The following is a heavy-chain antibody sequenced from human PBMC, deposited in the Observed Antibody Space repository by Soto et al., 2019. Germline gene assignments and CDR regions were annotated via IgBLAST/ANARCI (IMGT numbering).Heavy chain of an antibody. CDR1: GFTFSSYA. J-gene: IGHJ3*02. CDR2: ISGSGGST. D-gene: IGHD3-9*01. Sequence: GGSLRLSCAASGFTFSSYAMSWVRQAPGKGLEWVSAISGSGGSTYYVDSVKGRFTISRDNSKNMLYLQMNSLRAEDTAVFYCAKYLTGYYPGGDHDAFDIWGQGTMVTVSS. V-gene: IGHV3-23*01. CDR3: AKYLTGYYPGGDHDAFDI.